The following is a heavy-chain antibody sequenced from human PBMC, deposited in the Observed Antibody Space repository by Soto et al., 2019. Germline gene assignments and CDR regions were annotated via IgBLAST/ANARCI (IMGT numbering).Heavy chain of an antibody. CDR1: GYTFTMYA. CDR2: INAGNGNT. Sequence: QVHLVQSGAEVKKPGASVRVSCKASGYTFTMYAVHWVRQAPGQRLEWMGWINAGNGNTKYLQKFQGRVTISRDASASTAYMELSSLRSGDSAVYFCARDLRIIPRADPPAGFDYWGQGTPVTVSS. J-gene: IGHJ4*02. V-gene: IGHV1-3*01. D-gene: IGHD3-3*01. CDR3: ARDLRIIPRADPPAGFDY.